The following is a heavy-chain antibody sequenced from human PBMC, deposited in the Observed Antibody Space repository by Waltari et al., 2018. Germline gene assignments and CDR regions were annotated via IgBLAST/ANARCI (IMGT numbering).Heavy chain of an antibody. V-gene: IGHV3-21*01. Sequence: EVQLVESGGGLVKPGGSLSLSWAASGCTFSNYNLNWVRQAPGKGLEWVSSISSSSSYIYYADSVKGRFTISRDNAKNSLYLQMNSLRAEDTAVYYCARGEVGATTEYYFDYWGQGTLVTVSS. CDR3: ARGEVGATTEYYFDY. CDR1: GCTFSNYN. CDR2: ISSSSSYI. D-gene: IGHD1-26*01. J-gene: IGHJ4*02.